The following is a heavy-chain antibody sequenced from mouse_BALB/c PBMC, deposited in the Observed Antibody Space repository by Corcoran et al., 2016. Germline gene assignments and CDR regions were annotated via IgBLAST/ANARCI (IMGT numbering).Heavy chain of an antibody. V-gene: IGHV9-3-1*01. Sequence: QIQLVQSGPELKKPGETVKISCKASGYTFTNYGMNWVKQAPGKGLKWMGWINTYTGEPTYADDFKGRFAFSLDTSASTAYFQINNLKDEDTATYFCAREPRAMDYWGQGTSVTVAS. J-gene: IGHJ4*01. CDR3: AREPRAMDY. CDR1: GYTFTNYG. CDR2: INTYTGEP.